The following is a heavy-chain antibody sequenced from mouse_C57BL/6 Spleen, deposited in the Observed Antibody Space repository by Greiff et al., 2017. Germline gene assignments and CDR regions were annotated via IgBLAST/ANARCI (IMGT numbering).Heavy chain of an antibody. CDR2: IYPGSGST. Sequence: QVQLKQSGAELVKPGASVKMSCKASGYTFTSYWITWVKQRPGQGLEWIGDIYPGSGSTNYNEKFKSKSTLTVDTSSSTAYMQLSSLTSEDSAVYYCARDHYGSSLAWFAYWGQGTLVTVSA. D-gene: IGHD1-1*01. CDR1: GYTFTSYW. V-gene: IGHV1-55*01. J-gene: IGHJ3*01. CDR3: ARDHYGSSLAWFAY.